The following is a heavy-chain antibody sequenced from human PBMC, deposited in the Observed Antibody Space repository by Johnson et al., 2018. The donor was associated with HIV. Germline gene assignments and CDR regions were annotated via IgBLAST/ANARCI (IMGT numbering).Heavy chain of an antibody. CDR3: ARDKRAQGAFDI. Sequence: VQVVESGGGVVQPGESLTLSCAASGFTFSSYWMSWVRQAPGKGLEWVANIKQDGRARHYLDSLKGRFTISRDNAEHLLFLQMNSLRAEDTAVYYWARDKRAQGAFDIWGQGTIVTVSS. V-gene: IGHV3-7*05. J-gene: IGHJ3*02. CDR1: GFTFSSYW. CDR2: IKQDGRAR.